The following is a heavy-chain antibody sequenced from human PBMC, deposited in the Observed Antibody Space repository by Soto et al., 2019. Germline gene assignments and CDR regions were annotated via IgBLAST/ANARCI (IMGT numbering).Heavy chain of an antibody. CDR2: ISSSGSTI. D-gene: IGHD3-10*01. CDR1: GFTFSSYE. CDR3: ARSRTGGSGRYYWRLALGV. J-gene: IGHJ6*02. Sequence: EVQLVESGGGLVQPGGSLRLSCAASGFTFSSYEMNWVRQAPGKGLEWVSYISSSGSTIYYADSVKGRFTISRDNAKNSLYLQMNSLRAEDTAVYYCARSRTGGSGRYYWRLALGVWGQGTTVTVSS. V-gene: IGHV3-48*03.